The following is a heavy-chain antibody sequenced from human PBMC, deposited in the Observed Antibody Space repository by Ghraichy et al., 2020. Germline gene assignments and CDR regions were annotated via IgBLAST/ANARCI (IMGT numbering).Heavy chain of an antibody. CDR2: INHSGST. CDR3: ARGSEYYYYMDV. V-gene: IGHV4-34*01. CDR1: GGSFSGYY. J-gene: IGHJ6*03. D-gene: IGHD6-25*01. Sequence: SETLSLTCAVYGGSFSGYYWSWIRQPPGKGLEWIGEINHSGSTNYNPSLKSRVTISVDTSKNQFSLKLSSVTAADTAVYYCARGSEYYYYMDVWGQGTTVTVSS.